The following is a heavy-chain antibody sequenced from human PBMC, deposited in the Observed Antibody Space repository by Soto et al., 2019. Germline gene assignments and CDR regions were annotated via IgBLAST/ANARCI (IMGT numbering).Heavy chain of an antibody. CDR1: GFTFGDYT. CDR3: AKDKKGRRSTGYYSDS. D-gene: IGHD3-22*01. Sequence: PGGSLRFSCAASGFTFGDYTMHWVRQVPGQGLEWVSLISWDGVLRFYADSVKGRFTISRDNFKNSLYLQMNSLRTEDTAVYYCAKDKKGRRSTGYYSDSWGQGT. V-gene: IGHV3-43*01. J-gene: IGHJ4*02. CDR2: ISWDGVLR.